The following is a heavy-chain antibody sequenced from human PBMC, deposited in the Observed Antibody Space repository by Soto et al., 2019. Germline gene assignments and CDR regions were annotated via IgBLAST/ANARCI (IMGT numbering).Heavy chain of an antibody. CDR1: VYYFPSYW. CDR3: ARQGNGAEGFDY. Sequence: PGESRKISCKGSVYYFPSYWIGWVRQMPGKGLEWMGIFYPGDSDTRYSPSFQGQVTISADRSISTAYLQWSSLKPSDTAMYYCARQGNGAEGFDYWGQGTPVTVSS. CDR2: FYPGDSDT. D-gene: IGHD4-17*01. J-gene: IGHJ4*02. V-gene: IGHV5-51*01.